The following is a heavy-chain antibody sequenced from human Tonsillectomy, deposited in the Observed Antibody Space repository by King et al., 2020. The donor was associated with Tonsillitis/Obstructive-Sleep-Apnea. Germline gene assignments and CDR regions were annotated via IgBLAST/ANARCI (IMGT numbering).Heavy chain of an antibody. CDR1: GGSISSYY. J-gene: IGHJ3*01. CDR3: ARAVAGLKNAFDL. D-gene: IGHD6-19*01. V-gene: IGHV4-59*01. Sequence: VQLQESGPGLVKPSETLSLTCTVSGGSISSYYWSWIRQPPGKGLEWIGYIYYSGSTNYNPSLKSRVTISVDTSKNQFSLKLSSVTAADTAVYYCARAVAGLKNAFDLWGQGTMVTVSS. CDR2: IYYSGST.